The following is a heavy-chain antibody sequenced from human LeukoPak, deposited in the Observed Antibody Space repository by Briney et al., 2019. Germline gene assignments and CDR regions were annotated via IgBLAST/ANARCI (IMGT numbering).Heavy chain of an antibody. J-gene: IGHJ5*02. Sequence: GGSLRLSCAASGFTFSSYTMNWVRQAPGKGLEWISSISGSSDYIYYADSVKGRFTISRDNAKNSLYLQMNSLRAEDTAVYYCAREREEGWFDPWGQGTLVTVSS. CDR3: AREREEGWFDP. CDR2: ISGSSDYI. CDR1: GFTFSSYT. V-gene: IGHV3-21*04.